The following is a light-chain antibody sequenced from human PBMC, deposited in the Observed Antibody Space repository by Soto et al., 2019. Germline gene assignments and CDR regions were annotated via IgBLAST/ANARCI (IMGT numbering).Light chain of an antibody. CDR1: QSISSH. Sequence: ILMTQSPSSLSASAGDRVTITFRASQSISSHLNWSPQKPGRSPKRLIYASSSLQSGVSSRFSGSGSGTDFTLTISSLQPEDFATYYCQQSYSTLWTFGQGTKVDIK. CDR2: ASS. J-gene: IGKJ1*01. V-gene: IGKV1-39*01. CDR3: QQSYSTLWT.